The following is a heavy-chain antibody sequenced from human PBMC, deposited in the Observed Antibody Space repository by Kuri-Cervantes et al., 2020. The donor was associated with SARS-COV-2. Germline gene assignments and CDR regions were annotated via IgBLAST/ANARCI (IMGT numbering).Heavy chain of an antibody. CDR2: ISVTASTI. D-gene: IGHD3-10*01. V-gene: IGHV3-48*04. CDR1: GFTFSSYW. J-gene: IGHJ4*02. Sequence: GESLNISCAASGFTFSSYWMSWVRQAPGKGLEWISYISVTASTIYYADSVKGRFTVSRDNAKNSLYLQMNSLRAEDTAVYYCARDFRRGVRGPIGYWGQGTLVTVSS. CDR3: ARDFRRGVRGPIGY.